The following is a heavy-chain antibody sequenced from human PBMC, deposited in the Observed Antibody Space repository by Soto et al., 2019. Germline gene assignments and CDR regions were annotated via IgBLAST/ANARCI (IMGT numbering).Heavy chain of an antibody. V-gene: IGHV3-48*02. CDR2: ISSGGVSI. D-gene: IGHD6-19*01. J-gene: IGHJ3*02. CDR1: GFPFDMFN. CDR3: ARDRRGVAGTARAFDT. Sequence: GGSLRLSCVASGFPFDMFNMNWVRQAPGKGLEWVSYISSGGVSIYYADSVKGRFTISRDNAKNSLYLQMNSLRDEDTAVYYCARDRRGVAGTARAFDTWGQGTMVTVSS.